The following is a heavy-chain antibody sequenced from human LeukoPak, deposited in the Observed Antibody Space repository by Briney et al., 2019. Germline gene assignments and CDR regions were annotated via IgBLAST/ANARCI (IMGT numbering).Heavy chain of an antibody. CDR2: IASSGSN. D-gene: IGHD2-21*02. J-gene: IGHJ4*02. V-gene: IGHV4-61*02. CDR1: GDSISSDPFY. Sequence: PSETLSLTCAVSGDSISSDPFYWSWVRPPAGEGLEWIGRIASSGSNDFNASFKSRVSMSVDTSKNQFSLKLTSVTAADTAVYYCARDGIGYCWCGDCYVFDSWGQGTPVTVSS. CDR3: ARDGIGYCWCGDCYVFDS.